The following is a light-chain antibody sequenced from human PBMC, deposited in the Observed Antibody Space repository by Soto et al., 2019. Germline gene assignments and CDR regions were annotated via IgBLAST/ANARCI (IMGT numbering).Light chain of an antibody. Sequence: QSVLTQPPSASGTPGQRVTISCTGSSSKIGAGYDVHWYQQLPGTAPKLLIYGNSNRPSGVPDRFSGSKSGTSASLAITGLQAEDEADYYCQSYDSSLSGWVFGGGTQLTVL. J-gene: IGLJ3*02. CDR2: GNS. V-gene: IGLV1-40*01. CDR3: QSYDSSLSGWV. CDR1: SSKIGAGYD.